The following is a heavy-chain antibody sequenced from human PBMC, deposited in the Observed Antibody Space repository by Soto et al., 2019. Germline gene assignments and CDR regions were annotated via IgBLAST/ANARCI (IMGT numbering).Heavy chain of an antibody. CDR2: IYYSGYT. D-gene: IGHD3-22*01. CDR1: GGSNSSGGYY. Sequence: SETLSLTGTVSGGSNSSGGYYWMWISERPGKGLEWIAYIYYSGYTQYNPSLKSRVTMSIDTSKNQFSLKLSSVTAADTAVYFCARGFAHDSRGYYSFGYYYYGMDVWGQGTTVT. J-gene: IGHJ6*02. CDR3: ARGFAHDSRGYYSFGYYYYGMDV. V-gene: IGHV4-31*03.